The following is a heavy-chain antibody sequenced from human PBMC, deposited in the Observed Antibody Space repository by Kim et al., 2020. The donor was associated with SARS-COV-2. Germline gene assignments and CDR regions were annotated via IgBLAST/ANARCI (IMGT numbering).Heavy chain of an antibody. D-gene: IGHD3-9*01. CDR1: GYSFTSYW. V-gene: IGHV5-10-1*01. J-gene: IGHJ2*01. CDR2: IDPSDSYT. CDR3: ARQGRYYDILTGYLTWYFDL. Sequence: GESLKISCKGSGYSFTSYWISWVRQMPGKGLEWMGRIDPSDSYTNYSPSFQGHVTISADKSISTAYLQWSSLKASDTAMYYCARQGRYYDILTGYLTWYFDLWGRGTLVTVSS.